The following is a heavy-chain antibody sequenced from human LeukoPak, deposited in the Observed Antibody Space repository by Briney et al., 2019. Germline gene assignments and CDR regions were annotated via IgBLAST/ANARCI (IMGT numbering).Heavy chain of an antibody. Sequence: SQTLSLTCTVSGGSISSGSYYWSWIRQPAGKGLEWIGRIYTSGSTNYNPSLKSRVTISVDTSKNQFSLKLTSVTAADTAVYYCARATLRSHNFGYWGQGTPVTVSS. CDR3: ARATLRSHNFGY. V-gene: IGHV4-61*02. D-gene: IGHD1-26*01. CDR1: GGSISSGSYY. J-gene: IGHJ4*02. CDR2: IYTSGST.